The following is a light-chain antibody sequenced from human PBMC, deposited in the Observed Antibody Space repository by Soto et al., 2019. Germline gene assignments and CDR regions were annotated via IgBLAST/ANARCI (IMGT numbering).Light chain of an antibody. CDR1: SSDIGGYNY. J-gene: IGLJ3*02. CDR2: EVS. V-gene: IGLV2-14*01. CDR3: GSFTTSTWV. Sequence: QSVLTQPASVSGSLGQSITISCTGTSSDIGGYNYVSWYQQHPGKAPKLMIYEVSNRPSGVSNRFSGSKSGNTASLTIPGFQAEDEADYHCGSFTTSTWVFGGGTKLTVL.